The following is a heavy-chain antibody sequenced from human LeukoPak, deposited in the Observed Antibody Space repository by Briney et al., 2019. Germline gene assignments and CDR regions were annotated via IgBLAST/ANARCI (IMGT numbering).Heavy chain of an antibody. D-gene: IGHD1-7*01. Sequence: SETLSLTCTVSGGSISSYYWSWIRQPAGRGLEWIGRIYSSGTTKYNPSLKSRVTISINMSKNQFSLKLSSVTAADTAVYYCARDMGTRSRYYYYYMDVWGKGTAVTVSS. CDR1: GGSISSYY. CDR3: ARDMGTRSRYYYYYMDV. V-gene: IGHV4-4*07. CDR2: IYSSGTT. J-gene: IGHJ6*03.